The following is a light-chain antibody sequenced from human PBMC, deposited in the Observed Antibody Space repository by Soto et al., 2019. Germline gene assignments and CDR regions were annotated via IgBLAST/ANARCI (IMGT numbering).Light chain of an antibody. CDR2: EVN. Sequence: QSGLTQPPSASGSPGQAVTISCTGTRDDVGGYNYVSWYQQHPGKAPKLLIYEVNKRPSGVPARFSGSKSGNTASLTVSGLQAEDEAVYYCNSYVTSNVVVFGGGTELTVL. CDR1: RDDVGGYNY. J-gene: IGLJ2*01. CDR3: NSYVTSNVVV. V-gene: IGLV2-8*01.